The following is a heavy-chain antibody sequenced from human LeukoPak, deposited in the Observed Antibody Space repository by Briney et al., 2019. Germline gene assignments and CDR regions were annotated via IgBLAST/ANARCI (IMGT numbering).Heavy chain of an antibody. Sequence: SETLSLTCTVSGGSISSGGYYWSWIRQPPGKGLEWIGYIYHSGSTYYNPSLKSRVTISVDRSKNQFSLKLSSVTAADTAVYYCARVPLSSSWYGLDYWSQGTLVTVSS. CDR1: GGSISSGGYY. CDR3: ARVPLSSSWYGLDY. J-gene: IGHJ4*02. V-gene: IGHV4-30-2*01. CDR2: IYHSGST. D-gene: IGHD6-13*01.